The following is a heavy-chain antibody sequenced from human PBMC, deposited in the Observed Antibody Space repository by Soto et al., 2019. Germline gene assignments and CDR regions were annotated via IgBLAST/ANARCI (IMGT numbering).Heavy chain of an antibody. D-gene: IGHD6-19*01. CDR2: INPNSGGT. V-gene: IGHV1-2*04. J-gene: IGHJ4*02. Sequence: ASVKVSCKASGYTFTGYYMHWVRQAPGQGLEWMGWINPNSGGTNYAQKFQGWVTMTRDTSISTAYMELSRLRSDDTAVYYCARSITSSSGWVFDYWGQGTLVTVSA. CDR3: ARSITSSSGWVFDY. CDR1: GYTFTGYY.